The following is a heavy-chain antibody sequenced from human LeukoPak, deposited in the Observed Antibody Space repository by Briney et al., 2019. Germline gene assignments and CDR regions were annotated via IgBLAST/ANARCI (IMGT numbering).Heavy chain of an antibody. V-gene: IGHV4-39*07. CDR3: SKLSGLDLESFYDY. D-gene: IGHD1-26*01. CDR1: GDSISTSSYY. CDR2: IYYSGST. Sequence: SETLSLTCSVSGDSISTSSYYWGWIRQPPGKGLEWIGTIYYSGSTYYNPSLTSRVTISVDTSKNQVSLKLSSVTAADTAVYYCSKLSGLDLESFYDYWGQGNLVTVSS. J-gene: IGHJ4*02.